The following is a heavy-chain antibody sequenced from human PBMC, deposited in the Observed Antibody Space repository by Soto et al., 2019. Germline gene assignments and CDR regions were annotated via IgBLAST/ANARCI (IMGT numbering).Heavy chain of an antibody. D-gene: IGHD3-22*01. V-gene: IGHV4-59*12. J-gene: IGHJ4*02. CDR1: GGSISSYY. CDR3: ARSMYYSDGSNYSPFDY. CDR2: IYYTGST. Sequence: SETLCLTCTVSGGSISSYYWSWIRQPPGKGLEWIAYIYYTGSTKYNPSLKTRVTISIDASKNQFSLRLNSVTAADTAVYYCARSMYYSDGSNYSPFDYWGQGTLVTVSS.